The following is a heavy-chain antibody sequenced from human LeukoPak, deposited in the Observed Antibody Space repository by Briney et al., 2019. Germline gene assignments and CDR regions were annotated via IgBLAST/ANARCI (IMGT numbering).Heavy chain of an antibody. CDR1: GYTFTGYY. V-gene: IGHV1-2*02. D-gene: IGHD3-22*01. Sequence: ASLRLSCTASGYTFTGYYMHWVRQAPGQGLEWVGWINPNSGGTNYAQKFQGRVTMTRDTSISTDYMEMSRLRSDDTAVYYCARVTGYYYESTGYYHHAFDMWGQGTMVTVSS. CDR3: ARVTGYYYESTGYYHHAFDM. CDR2: INPNSGGT. J-gene: IGHJ3*02.